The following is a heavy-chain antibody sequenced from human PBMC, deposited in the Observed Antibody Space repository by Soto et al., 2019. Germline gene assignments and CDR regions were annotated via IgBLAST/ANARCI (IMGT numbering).Heavy chain of an antibody. J-gene: IGHJ4*02. CDR2: IYSGAGT. V-gene: IGHV3-66*04. Sequence: VQLVESGGGLVQPGGSLRLSCAASGFNVSSTSMSWVRQAPGKGLEWVSVIYSGAGTHYAGSVKGRFTISRDTSKNTLYLQMNSLRVEQPAVYYCARQGSGSSTRFDYWGQGTLVTVSS. CDR3: ARQGSGSSTRFDY. CDR1: GFNVSSTS. D-gene: IGHD2-2*01.